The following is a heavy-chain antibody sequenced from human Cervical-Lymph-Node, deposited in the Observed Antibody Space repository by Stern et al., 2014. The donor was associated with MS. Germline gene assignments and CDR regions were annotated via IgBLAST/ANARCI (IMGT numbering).Heavy chain of an antibody. CDR2: IHNSGTT. D-gene: IGHD5-24*01. Sequence: QVQLQESGPGLVKPSQTLSLTCTVTGGSISSGEYYWSWIRQSPGKGLEWIGYIHNSGTTYYNPSLKSRVTISVDSSKTQFSLKLRSLTAADTAVYYCSRDADGYSLVFGYWGRGTLVTVSS. V-gene: IGHV4-30-4*01. CDR1: GGSISSGEYY. CDR3: SRDADGYSLVFGY. J-gene: IGHJ4*02.